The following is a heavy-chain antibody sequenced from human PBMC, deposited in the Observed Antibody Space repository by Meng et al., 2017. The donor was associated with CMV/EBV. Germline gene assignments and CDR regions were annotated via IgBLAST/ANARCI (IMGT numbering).Heavy chain of an antibody. D-gene: IGHD3-22*01. CDR3: ARGVVTMIVVYDP. J-gene: IGHJ5*02. Sequence: GPGQGKPSRTLPLTCTVSGGSISSSSYYWGWIRQPPGKGLEWIGSIYYSGSTYYNPSLKSRVTISVDTSKNQFSLKLSSVTAADTAVYYCARGVVTMIVVYDPWGQGTLVTVSS. V-gene: IGHV4-39*07. CDR1: GGSISSSSYY. CDR2: IYYSGST.